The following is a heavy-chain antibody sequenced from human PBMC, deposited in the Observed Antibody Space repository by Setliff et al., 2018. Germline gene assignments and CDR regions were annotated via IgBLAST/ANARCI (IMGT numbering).Heavy chain of an antibody. CDR1: GGPFSDYY. CDR2: INPSGTT. V-gene: IGHV4-34*10. Sequence: SETLSLTCTFYGGPFSDYYWGWVRQTPGKGLEWIAEINPSGTTNFNPSLKSRVSMSIDTSKNQFALNLKSVTAADTAVYYCARLSWNGLRYYGLDVWGQGTTVTV. CDR3: ARLSWNGLRYYGLDV. J-gene: IGHJ6*02. D-gene: IGHD3-3*01.